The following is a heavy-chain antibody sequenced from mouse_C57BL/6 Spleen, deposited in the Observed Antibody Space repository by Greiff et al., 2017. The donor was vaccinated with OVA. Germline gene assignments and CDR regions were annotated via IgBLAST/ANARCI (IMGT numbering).Heavy chain of an antibody. CDR2: ISDGGSYT. J-gene: IGHJ2*01. CDR1: GFTFSSYA. CDR3: ARDGYYYGSSYYFDY. Sequence: EVMLVESGGGLVKPGGSLKLSCAASGFTFSSYAMSWVRQTPEKRLEWVATISDGGSYTYYPDNVKGRVTIYRDNAKNNLYLQRSHLKSEDTAMYYCARDGYYYGSSYYFDYWGQGTTLTVSS. D-gene: IGHD1-1*01. V-gene: IGHV5-4*01.